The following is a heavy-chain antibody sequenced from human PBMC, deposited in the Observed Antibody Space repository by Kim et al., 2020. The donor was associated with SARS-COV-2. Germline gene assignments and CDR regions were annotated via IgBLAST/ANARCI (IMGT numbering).Heavy chain of an antibody. V-gene: IGHV3-33*06. D-gene: IGHD2-21*02. CDR1: GFTFSSYA. CDR3: AKGGRLVVTAISLDY. Sequence: GGSLRLSCAASGFTFSSYAMHWVRQAPGKGLEWVAVIWYDGSNKYYADSVKGRFTISRDNSKNTLYLQMNSLRAEDTAVYYCAKGGRLVVTAISLDYWGQGTLVTVSS. CDR2: IWYDGSNK. J-gene: IGHJ4*02.